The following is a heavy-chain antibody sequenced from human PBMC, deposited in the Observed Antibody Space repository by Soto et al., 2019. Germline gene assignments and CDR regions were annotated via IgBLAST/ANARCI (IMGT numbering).Heavy chain of an antibody. V-gene: IGHV3-23*01. J-gene: IGHJ5*02. CDR2: ISGSGGST. CDR3: AKNKQWLEVGWFDP. D-gene: IGHD6-19*01. Sequence: EVQLLESGGGLVQPGGSLRLSCAASGFTFSSYAMSWVRQAPGKGLEWVSAISGSGGSTYYADSVKGRFTISRDNSKNPLYLQKNSLRAEDTAVYYCAKNKQWLEVGWFDPWGQGTLVTVSS. CDR1: GFTFSSYA.